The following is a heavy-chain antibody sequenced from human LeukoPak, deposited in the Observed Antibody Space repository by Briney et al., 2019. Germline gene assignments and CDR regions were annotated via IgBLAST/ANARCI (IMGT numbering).Heavy chain of an antibody. D-gene: IGHD2-8*01. CDR2: ISGSGGST. Sequence: GGSLRLSCAASGFSVSTNYMSWVRQAPGKGLEWVSAISGSGGSTYYADSVKGRFTISRDNSKNTLYLQMNSLRAEDTAVYYCASRLYCTNGVCYHSDYWGQGTLVTVSS. V-gene: IGHV3-23*01. J-gene: IGHJ4*02. CDR3: ASRLYCTNGVCYHSDY. CDR1: GFSVSTNY.